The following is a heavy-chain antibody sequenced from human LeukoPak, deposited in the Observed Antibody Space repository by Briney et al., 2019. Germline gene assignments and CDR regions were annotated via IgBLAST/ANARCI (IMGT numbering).Heavy chain of an antibody. CDR2: ISGSGGST. D-gene: IGHD3-22*01. Sequence: GGSLRPSCAVSVITLSNYGMSWVRQAPGKGLEWVAGISGSGGSTNYADSVKGRFSISRDNPKNTLYLQMNSLRAEDTAVYFCAKRGVVIRVILVGLHKEAYYFDSWGQGALVTVSS. CDR3: AKRGVVIRVILVGLHKEAYYFDS. V-gene: IGHV3-23*01. J-gene: IGHJ4*02. CDR1: VITLSNYG.